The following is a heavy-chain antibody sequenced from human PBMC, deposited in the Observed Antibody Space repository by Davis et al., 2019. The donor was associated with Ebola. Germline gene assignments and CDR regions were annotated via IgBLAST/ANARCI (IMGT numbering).Heavy chain of an antibody. CDR1: GDSISSGGYS. CDR3: ARDTRPLGGESYDDTFDN. CDR2: IYHTGST. V-gene: IGHV4-30-2*02. Sequence: PSETLSLTCAVSGDSISSGGYSWSWIRQPPGKGLEWIAYIYHTGSTYYNPSLKSRVTISVDTSKNQFSLKLTSVTAADTAVYYCARDTRPLGGESYDDTFDNWSRGTLVTVSS. J-gene: IGHJ3*02. D-gene: IGHD2-21*01.